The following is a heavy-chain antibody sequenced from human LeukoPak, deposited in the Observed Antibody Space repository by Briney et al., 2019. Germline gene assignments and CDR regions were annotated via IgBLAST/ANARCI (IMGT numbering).Heavy chain of an antibody. Sequence: GGSLRLSCEASGFIFTNYFMSWVRQAPGKGLEWVASIKHDGSEKYYVDSVRGRFTISGDNTMNSLYQQMSSLRAEDTAVYYCATDRGWRTSGYYHYYFEYWGQGTLVTYSS. J-gene: IGHJ4*02. CDR2: IKHDGSEK. D-gene: IGHD3-3*01. CDR3: ATDRGWRTSGYYHYYFEY. V-gene: IGHV3-7*01. CDR1: GFIFTNYF.